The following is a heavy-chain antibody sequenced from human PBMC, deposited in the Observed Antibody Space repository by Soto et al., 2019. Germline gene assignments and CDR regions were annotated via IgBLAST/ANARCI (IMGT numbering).Heavy chain of an antibody. J-gene: IGHJ4*02. CDR1: GGSISGYY. Sequence: PSETLSLTCTVSGGSISGYYWSWIRQPPGKGLEWIGYMYNTGSTVYNPSFKSRVTISVDTSKNQFSLKLNSVTAADTAVYYCARGGWSRTLDYWGQGTPVTVSS. CDR2: MYNTGST. D-gene: IGHD3-3*01. CDR3: ARGGWSRTLDY. V-gene: IGHV4-59*01.